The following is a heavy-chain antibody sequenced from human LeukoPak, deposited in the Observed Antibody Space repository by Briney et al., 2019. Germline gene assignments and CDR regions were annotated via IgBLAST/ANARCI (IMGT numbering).Heavy chain of an antibody. CDR2: MNPNSGNT. CDR3: ARGAPMPYCSSTSCYAATYYYYMDV. J-gene: IGHJ6*03. V-gene: IGHV1-8*01. D-gene: IGHD2-2*01. Sequence: GASVKVSCKASGYTFTSYDINWVRQATGQGLEWMGWMNPNSGNTGYAQKFQGRVTMTRNTSISTAYMGLSSLRSEDTAVYYCARGAPMPYCSSTSCYAATYYYYMDVWGKGTTVTVSS. CDR1: GYTFTSYD.